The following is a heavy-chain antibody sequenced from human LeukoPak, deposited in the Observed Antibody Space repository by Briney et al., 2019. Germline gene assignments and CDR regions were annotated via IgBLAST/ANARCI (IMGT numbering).Heavy chain of an antibody. Sequence: SETLSLTCTVSGGSFSSHYWSWIRQPPGKGLEWIGYIYHSGSTNYNPSLKSRVPISIDTSKTQFSLKLSSVTAADTAVYYCARDMATVTTSVRGGDYFGYWGQGTRVSVSS. V-gene: IGHV4-59*11. D-gene: IGHD4-11*01. CDR2: IYHSGST. CDR3: ARDMATVTTSVRGGDYFGY. CDR1: GGSFSSHY. J-gene: IGHJ4*02.